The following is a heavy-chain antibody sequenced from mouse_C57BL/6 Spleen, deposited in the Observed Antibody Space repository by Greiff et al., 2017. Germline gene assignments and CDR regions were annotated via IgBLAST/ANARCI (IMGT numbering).Heavy chain of an antibody. D-gene: IGHD2-2*01. Sequence: VQLQQSGAELVKPGASVKLSCTASGFNIKDYYMHWVKQRTEQGLEWIGRIDPEDGETKYALKFQGKATITADTSSNTAYLQLSSLTSEDTAVYYCAPYGYDGGWEYAMDYWGQGTSVTVSS. CDR1: GFNIKDYY. CDR3: APYGYDGGWEYAMDY. J-gene: IGHJ4*01. V-gene: IGHV14-2*01. CDR2: IDPEDGET.